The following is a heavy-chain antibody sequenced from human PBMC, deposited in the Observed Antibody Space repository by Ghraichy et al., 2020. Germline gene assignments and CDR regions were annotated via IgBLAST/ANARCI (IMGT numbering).Heavy chain of an antibody. V-gene: IGHV3-23*01. J-gene: IGHJ4*02. Sequence: GGSLRLSCAASGFTFSSYAMSWVRQAPGKGLEWVSAISGSGGSTYYADSVKGRFTISRDNSKNTLYLQMNSLRAEDTAVYYCAKDHTPPSRYSYGPFDYWGQGSLVTVSS. CDR1: GFTFSSYA. CDR3: AKDHTPPSRYSYGPFDY. CDR2: ISGSGGST. D-gene: IGHD5-18*01.